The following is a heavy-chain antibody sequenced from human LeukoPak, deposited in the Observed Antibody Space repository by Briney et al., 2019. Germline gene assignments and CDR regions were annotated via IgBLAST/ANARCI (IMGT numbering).Heavy chain of an antibody. J-gene: IGHJ6*02. CDR3: ARWSSGWYFGGMDV. Sequence: SETLSLTCTVSGGSISSYYWSWIRQPPGKGLEWIGYIYYSGSTNYNPSLKSRVTISVDTSKNQFSLKLSFVTAADTAVYYCARWSSGWYFGGMDVWGQGTTVTVSS. CDR1: GGSISSYY. CDR2: IYYSGST. V-gene: IGHV4-59*01. D-gene: IGHD6-19*01.